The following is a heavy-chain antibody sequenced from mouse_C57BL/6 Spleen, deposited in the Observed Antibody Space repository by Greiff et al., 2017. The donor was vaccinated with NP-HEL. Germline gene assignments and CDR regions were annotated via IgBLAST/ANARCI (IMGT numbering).Heavy chain of an antibody. CDR2: INYDGSST. CDR1: GFTFSDYY. Sequence: EVKLVESEGGLVQPGSSMKLSCTASGFTFSDYYMAWVRQVPEKGLEWVANINYDGSSTYYLDSLKSRFIISRDNAKNILYLQMSSLKSEDTATYYCARSLLYCAMDYWGQGTSVTVSS. CDR3: ARSLLYCAMDY. J-gene: IGHJ4*01. D-gene: IGHD2-12*01. V-gene: IGHV5-16*01.